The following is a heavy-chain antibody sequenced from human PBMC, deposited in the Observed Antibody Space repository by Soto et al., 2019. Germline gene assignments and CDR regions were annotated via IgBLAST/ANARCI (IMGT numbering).Heavy chain of an antibody. CDR1: GGSISSGNW. CDR3: ARNVRYYIDY. Sequence: PSETLSLTCAVSGGSISSGNWWSWVRQSPGKEMEWNGEIYHNGITNYNPSLKSRVTISVDNSENQLSLSLNSVTAADTAVYYCARNVRYYIDYWGQGTLVTVSS. CDR2: IYHNGIT. V-gene: IGHV4-4*02. J-gene: IGHJ4*02.